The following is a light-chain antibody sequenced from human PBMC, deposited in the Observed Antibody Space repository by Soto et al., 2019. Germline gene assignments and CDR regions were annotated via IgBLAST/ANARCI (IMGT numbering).Light chain of an antibody. CDR1: SSDVGGYNY. CDR3: SSYTISSNWV. Sequence: QSVLTQPASVSGSPGQSITISCTGTSSDVGGYNYVSWYQQHPGKAPKLMIYEVINRPPGVSNRYSGAKSGYTASRTISGLKAEDEADYYCSSYTISSNWVFGGGTKLTVL. V-gene: IGLV2-14*01. J-gene: IGLJ3*02. CDR2: EVI.